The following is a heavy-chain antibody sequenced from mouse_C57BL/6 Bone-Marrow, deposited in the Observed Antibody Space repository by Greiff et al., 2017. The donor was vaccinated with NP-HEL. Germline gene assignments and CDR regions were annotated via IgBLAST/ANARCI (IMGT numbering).Heavy chain of an antibody. V-gene: IGHV1-76*01. Sequence: QVQLQQSGAELVRPGASVKLSCKASGYTFTDYYINWVKQRPGQGLEWIARIYPGSGNTYYNEKFKGKATLTAEKSSSTAYMQLSSLTSEDSAVYFCASGVITTVVAKGYYFDYWGQGTTLTVSS. CDR1: GYTFTDYY. CDR3: ASGVITTVVAKGYYFDY. D-gene: IGHD1-1*01. J-gene: IGHJ2*01. CDR2: IYPGSGNT.